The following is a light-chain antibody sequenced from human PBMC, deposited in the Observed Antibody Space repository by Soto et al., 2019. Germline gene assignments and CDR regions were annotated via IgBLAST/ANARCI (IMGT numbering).Light chain of an antibody. J-gene: IGLJ2*01. Sequence: QSALTQPASVSGSPGQSITISCTGTSSDVGDYNYVSWYQQHPGKAPKLIIYGVSNRPSGISDRFSGSKSGNTASLTISGLQAEDEADYYCSSYATTHSLVFGGGTKLTVL. V-gene: IGLV2-14*01. CDR3: SSYATTHSLV. CDR2: GVS. CDR1: SSDVGDYNY.